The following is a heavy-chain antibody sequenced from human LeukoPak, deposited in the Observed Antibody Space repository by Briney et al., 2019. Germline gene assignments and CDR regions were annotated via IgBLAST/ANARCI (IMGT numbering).Heavy chain of an antibody. V-gene: IGHV1-18*01. CDR2: ISAYNGNT. J-gene: IGHJ4*02. Sequence: EASVKVSCKASGGTFSSYAVSWVRQAPGQGLEWMGWISAYNGNTNYAQKLQGRVTMTTDTSTSTAYMELRSLRSDDTAVYYCARAFGSYSDYWGQGTLVTVSS. CDR3: ARAFGSYSDY. CDR1: GGTFSSYA. D-gene: IGHD1-26*01.